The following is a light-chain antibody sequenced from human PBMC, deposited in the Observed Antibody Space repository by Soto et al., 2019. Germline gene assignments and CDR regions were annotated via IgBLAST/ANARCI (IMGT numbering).Light chain of an antibody. CDR3: QQYYSFPPT. CDR2: AAS. Sequence: DIQMTQSPSSLSAAVGDRVTITCRASQSISSYLNWYQQKPGKAPKLLIYAASSLQSGVPSRFSGSVSGTDFTLTISCLQSEDFATYYCQQYYSFPPTFGQGTKVDIK. V-gene: IGKV1-39*01. J-gene: IGKJ1*01. CDR1: QSISSY.